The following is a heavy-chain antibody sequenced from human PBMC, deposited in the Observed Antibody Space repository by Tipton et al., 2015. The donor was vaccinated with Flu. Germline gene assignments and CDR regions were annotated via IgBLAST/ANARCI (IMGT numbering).Heavy chain of an antibody. D-gene: IGHD3-22*01. CDR1: GGFFSSHY. CDR3: VKDITDTGGYNYASAFDV. J-gene: IGHJ3*01. Sequence: TLSLTCTVPGGFFSSHYWNWVRQPPGKGLEWIGYTYNNQYTKYNPSLKSRVTISVDTSMSQFSLQLTSVTAADTAVYYCVKDITDTGGYNYASAFDVWGQGTLVTVSS. V-gene: IGHV4-59*11. CDR2: TYNNQYT.